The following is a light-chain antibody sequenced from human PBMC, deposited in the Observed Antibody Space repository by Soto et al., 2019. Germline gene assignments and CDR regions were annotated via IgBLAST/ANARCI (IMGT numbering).Light chain of an antibody. CDR3: GTWDSSLSAVV. Sequence: QSVLTQPPSVSAAPGQKVTISCSGSSSNIGNNYVSWYQHLPGTAPKLLMYENNKRPSGIPDRFSASKSGTSATLGITGLQTGDEADYYCGTWDSSLSAVVFGGGTQLTVL. J-gene: IGLJ2*01. CDR1: SSNIGNNY. V-gene: IGLV1-51*02. CDR2: ENN.